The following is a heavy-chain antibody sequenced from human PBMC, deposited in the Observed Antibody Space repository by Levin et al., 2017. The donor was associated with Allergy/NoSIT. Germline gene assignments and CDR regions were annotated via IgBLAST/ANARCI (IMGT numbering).Heavy chain of an antibody. V-gene: IGHV4-31*03. CDR2: IYYSGST. J-gene: IGHJ4*02. CDR3: ARDTGSLFDY. CDR1: GGSIRSGAYY. D-gene: IGHD1-26*01. Sequence: SPTLSLPCTVSGGSIRSGAYYWSWIRQHPGKGLEWIGYIYYSGSTYYNPSLKSRVTISVDMSRNQFSLNLSSVTAADTAVYYCARDTGSLFDYWGQGTLVTVSS.